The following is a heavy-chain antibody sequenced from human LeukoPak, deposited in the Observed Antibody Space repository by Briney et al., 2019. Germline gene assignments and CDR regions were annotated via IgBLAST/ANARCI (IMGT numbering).Heavy chain of an antibody. J-gene: IGHJ4*02. V-gene: IGHV3-48*01. CDR2: ISSSGSAI. CDR1: GVPPTGFS. Sequence: GGAPRPSRAAPGVPPTGFSIKWGPPAPGKGVEWVSYISSSGSAIYYVDSVKGRFTVSRDNAENSLFLQMNSPRAEDTAVYYCVRVKGSYFDYWGQGALVTVSS. D-gene: IGHD2-15*01. CDR3: VRVKGSYFDY.